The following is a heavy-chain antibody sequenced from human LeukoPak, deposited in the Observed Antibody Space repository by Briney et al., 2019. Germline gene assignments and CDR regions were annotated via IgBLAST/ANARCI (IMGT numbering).Heavy chain of an antibody. D-gene: IGHD6-19*01. CDR2: ISDSGVST. Sequence: SGGSLRLSCAASGXTFSSFAVNWVRQAPGKGLEWVWGISDSGVSTYYAASVKGRFTISRDNSKNTLYLQMNSLRAEDTAVYYCAKDRYDSGWRLNDYWGQGTLVTVSS. CDR3: AKDRYDSGWRLNDY. V-gene: IGHV3-23*01. CDR1: GXTFSSFA. J-gene: IGHJ4*02.